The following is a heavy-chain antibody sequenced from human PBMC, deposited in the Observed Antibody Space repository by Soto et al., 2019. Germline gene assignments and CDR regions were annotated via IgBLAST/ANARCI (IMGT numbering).Heavy chain of an antibody. Sequence: SETLSLTCTVSGGSISSYYWSWIRQPPGKGLEWIGYIYYSGSTNYNPSLKSRVTISVDTSKNQFSLKLSSVTAADTAVYYCARSTPSLVIVAPMAPIAYWGQGSLVTVSA. CDR2: IYYSGST. J-gene: IGHJ4*02. CDR3: ARSTPSLVIVAPMAPIAY. D-gene: IGHD3-16*02. CDR1: GGSISSYY. V-gene: IGHV4-59*08.